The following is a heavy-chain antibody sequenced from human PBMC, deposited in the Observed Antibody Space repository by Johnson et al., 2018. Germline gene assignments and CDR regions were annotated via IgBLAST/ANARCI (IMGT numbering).Heavy chain of an antibody. CDR2: ISYDGSNK. D-gene: IGHD2-2*01. Sequence: QVQLVESGGGVVQPGRSLRLSCAASGFTFSSYGMHWVRQAPGKGLEWVAVISYDGSNKYYADSVKGRFTISRDNSKNTLYLQMNSLRAEDTAVDYWAKRVVPAPHGHYYYYGMDVWGQGTTVTVSS. J-gene: IGHJ6*02. CDR1: GFTFSSYG. CDR3: AKRVVPAPHGHYYYYGMDV. V-gene: IGHV3-30*18.